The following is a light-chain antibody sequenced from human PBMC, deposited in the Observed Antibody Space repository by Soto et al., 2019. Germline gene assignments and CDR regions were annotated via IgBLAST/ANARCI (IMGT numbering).Light chain of an antibody. CDR2: KAS. CDR3: QHYNSYSEA. CDR1: QTISSW. Sequence: DIQMTQSPSTLSGSVGDRVTITCRASQTISSWLAWYQQKPGKAPKLLIYKASTLKSGVPSRFSGSGSGTEFTLTISRLQPDDFATYYCQHYNSYSEALGQGTKV. J-gene: IGKJ1*01. V-gene: IGKV1-5*03.